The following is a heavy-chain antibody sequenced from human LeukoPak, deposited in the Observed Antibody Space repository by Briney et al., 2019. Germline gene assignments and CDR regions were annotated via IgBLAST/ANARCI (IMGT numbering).Heavy chain of an antibody. CDR1: GGSIRSYY. CDR2: IYYSGST. V-gene: IGHV4-59*01. J-gene: IGHJ3*02. CDR3: ARVLRDHAFDI. Sequence: PSETLSLTCTVSGGSIRSYYWSWIRQPPGKGLEWIGYIYYSGSTNYDPSLKSRVTISVDTSKNQFSLKLSSVTAADTAVYYCARVLRDHAFDIWGQGTMVTVSS.